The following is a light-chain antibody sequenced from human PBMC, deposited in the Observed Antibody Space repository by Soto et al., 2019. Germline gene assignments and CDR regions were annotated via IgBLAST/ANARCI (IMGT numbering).Light chain of an antibody. CDR1: QTVSRS. CDR2: GAS. CDR3: QQYIDWPPYT. J-gene: IGKJ2*01. V-gene: IGKV3-15*01. Sequence: EVVLTQSPATLSVSPGERATLSCRASQTVSRSLAWYQQKPGQAPRLLIYGASTRATGIPGRFSGSGSGTDFTLTISSLQSEDFAVYYCQQYIDWPPYTFGQGNKVEIK.